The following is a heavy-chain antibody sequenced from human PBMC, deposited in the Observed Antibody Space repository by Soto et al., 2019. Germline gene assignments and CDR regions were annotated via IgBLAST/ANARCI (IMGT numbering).Heavy chain of an antibody. V-gene: IGHV2-5*02. CDR2: IYWDDSK. D-gene: IGHD3-9*01. J-gene: IGHJ4*02. Sequence: QITLKESGPTLVRPTQTLTLTCAFSGFSLSTSGVGVGWIRQPPGKALEWLAVIYWDDSKHYSPSLRSRLIITKDTPKNQVVLTMTNMDPMDTGTYYCAHKGPEDWPLDYWGQGTLVTVSS. CDR3: AHKGPEDWPLDY. CDR1: GFSLSTSGVG.